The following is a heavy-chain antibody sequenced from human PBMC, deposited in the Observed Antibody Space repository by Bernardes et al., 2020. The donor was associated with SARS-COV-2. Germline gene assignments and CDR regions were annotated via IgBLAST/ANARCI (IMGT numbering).Heavy chain of an antibody. D-gene: IGHD6-6*01. CDR1: GFTCSYYE. CDR2: ISSSGRTI. J-gene: IGHJ4*02. V-gene: IGHV3-48*03. CDR3: ARDRRLTPGRPYYFDY. Sequence: GGSLRLSCAASGFTCSYYEMNWVRQAPGKGLEWISYISSSGRTIYYADSVRGRVTISRDNAKNSLNLQMNSLRADDTAVYYCARDRRLTPGRPYYFDYWGQGTLVTVSS.